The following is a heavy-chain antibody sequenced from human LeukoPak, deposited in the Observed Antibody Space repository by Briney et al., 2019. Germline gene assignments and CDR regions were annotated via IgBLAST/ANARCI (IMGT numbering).Heavy chain of an antibody. CDR1: GFTFSSYG. Sequence: GRSLRLSCAASGFTFSSYGMHWVRQAPGKGLEWVAVISYDGSNKYYADSVKGRFTISRDNSKNMLYLQMNSLGAEDTAVYYCARSLRVRGVPDYMDVWGKGTTVTISS. J-gene: IGHJ6*03. CDR2: ISYDGSNK. V-gene: IGHV3-30*03. CDR3: ARSLRVRGVPDYMDV. D-gene: IGHD3-10*01.